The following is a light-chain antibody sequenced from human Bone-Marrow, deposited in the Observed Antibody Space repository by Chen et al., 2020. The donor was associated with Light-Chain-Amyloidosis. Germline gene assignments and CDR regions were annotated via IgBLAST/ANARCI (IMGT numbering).Light chain of an antibody. Sequence: NFMLTQPHYVSESPGKTVIISCTRSSGSIATNYVQWYQQRPGSSPTPVIYEDDQRPSGVPDRFSGSIDRSSNSASLTISGLKTEDEADYYCQSYQGSSQGVFGGGNKLTVL. V-gene: IGLV6-57*01. CDR2: EDD. CDR3: QSYQGSSQGV. J-gene: IGLJ3*02. CDR1: SGSIATNY.